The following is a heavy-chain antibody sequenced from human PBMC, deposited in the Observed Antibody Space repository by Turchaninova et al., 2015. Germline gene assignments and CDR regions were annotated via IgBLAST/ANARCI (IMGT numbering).Heavy chain of an antibody. J-gene: IGHJ1*01. CDR2: IYYSGST. Sequence: QLQLQESGPGLVKASETLSLTCTVPGGSVSSSNYYWSWIRQPPGKGLEWIGKIYYSGSTYYNPSRKGRVTISLDMSKNQFSLKVNSVTAADTAVYYCASLYYYDSGWYFQQWGQGTLVTVPS. CDR3: ASLYYYDSGWYFQQ. D-gene: IGHD3-22*01. V-gene: IGHV4-39*07. CDR1: GGSVSSSNYY.